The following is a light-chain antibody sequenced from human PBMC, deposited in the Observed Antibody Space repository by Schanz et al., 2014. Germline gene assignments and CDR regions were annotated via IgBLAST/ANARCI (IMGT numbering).Light chain of an antibody. J-gene: IGLJ3*02. CDR1: SSDVGGYNY. CDR3: TAWDDSLNGWV. V-gene: IGLV2-14*01. Sequence: SALTQPASVSGSPGQSITISCTGTSSDVGGYNYVSWYQQLPGTAPKLMIYEVSNRPSGVPDRFSGSKSGTSASLAISGLRSEDEADYYCTAWDDSLNGWVFGGGTKLTVL. CDR2: EVS.